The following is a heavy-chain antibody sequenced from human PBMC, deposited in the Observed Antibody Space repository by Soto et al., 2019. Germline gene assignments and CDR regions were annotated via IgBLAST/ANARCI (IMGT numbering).Heavy chain of an antibody. CDR3: ARLSTPSGRVY. J-gene: IGHJ4*02. CDR1: GGSISSGGYS. Sequence: AWETLSLTCAVSGGSISSGGYSWSWIRQPPGKGLEWIGYIYHSGSTYYNPSLKSRVTISVDRSKNQFSLKLSSVTAADTAVYYCARLSTPSGRVYWGQGTLLTVSS. D-gene: IGHD6-6*01. V-gene: IGHV4-30-2*01. CDR2: IYHSGST.